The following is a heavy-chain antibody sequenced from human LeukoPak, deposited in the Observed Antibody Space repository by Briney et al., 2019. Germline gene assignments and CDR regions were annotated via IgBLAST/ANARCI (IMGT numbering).Heavy chain of an antibody. V-gene: IGHV3-23*01. Sequence: GGSLRLSCAASGFTFSSHAMSWVRQAPGKGLEWVSAISGSGGSTYYADSVKGRFTISRDNSKNTLYLQMNSLRAEDTAVYYCAKFLPTHIVVANYYFDYWGQGTLVTVSS. CDR3: AKFLPTHIVVANYYFDY. J-gene: IGHJ4*02. CDR2: ISGSGGST. CDR1: GFTFSSHA. D-gene: IGHD2-21*01.